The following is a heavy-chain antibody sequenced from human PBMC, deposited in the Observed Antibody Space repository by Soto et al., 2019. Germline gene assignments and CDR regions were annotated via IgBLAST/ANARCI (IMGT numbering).Heavy chain of an antibody. Sequence: SVKVSCKASGGTFSSYAISWVRQAPGQGLEWMGGIIPIFGTANYAQKFQGRVTITADESTSTAYMELSSLRSEDTAAYYCARDRPMDTAMVLGYYYGMDVWGQGTTVTVSS. CDR2: IIPIFGTA. CDR1: GGTFSSYA. CDR3: ARDRPMDTAMVLGYYYGMDV. J-gene: IGHJ6*02. D-gene: IGHD5-18*01. V-gene: IGHV1-69*13.